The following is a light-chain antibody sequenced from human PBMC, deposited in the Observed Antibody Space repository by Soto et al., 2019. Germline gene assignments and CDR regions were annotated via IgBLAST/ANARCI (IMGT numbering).Light chain of an antibody. CDR2: GAS. CDR3: QQYGSSAWT. CDR1: QSVSSSY. V-gene: IGKV3-20*01. Sequence: EIVLTQSPGTLSLSPGERATLSYRASQSVSSSYLAWYQQKPGQAPRLLIYGASSRATGIPDRFSGSGSGTDFTLTISRLEPEDSAVYYCQQYGSSAWTFGQGTKVDIK. J-gene: IGKJ1*01.